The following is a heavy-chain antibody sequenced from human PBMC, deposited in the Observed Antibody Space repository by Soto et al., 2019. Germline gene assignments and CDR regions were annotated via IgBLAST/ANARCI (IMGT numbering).Heavy chain of an antibody. V-gene: IGHV1-8*01. CDR3: MVDNSGFY. J-gene: IGHJ4*02. Sequence: QVQVVQSGAEVKKPGASVKVSCKTSGYTFTKYNFNWVRQATGQGLEWMGWMKPNSGDTGYKEKFQGRLTMTSDASISTAYMELSDLRSEYTAVYYCMVDNSGFYWGQGALVTVSS. CDR1: GYTFTKYN. CDR2: MKPNSGDT. D-gene: IGHD3-22*01.